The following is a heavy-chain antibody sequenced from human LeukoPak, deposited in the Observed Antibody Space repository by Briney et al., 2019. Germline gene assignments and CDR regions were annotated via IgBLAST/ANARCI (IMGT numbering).Heavy chain of an antibody. V-gene: IGHV4-38-2*02. J-gene: IGHJ4*02. Sequence: SETLSLTCTVSGYSISSGYYWGWIRQPPGKGLEWIGSIYHSGSTYYNPSLKSRVTISVDTSKNQFSLKLSSVTAADTAVYYCARRPKNNYYFDYWGQGTLVTVSS. CDR2: IYHSGST. CDR3: ARRPKNNYYFDY. D-gene: IGHD6-6*01. CDR1: GYSISSGYY.